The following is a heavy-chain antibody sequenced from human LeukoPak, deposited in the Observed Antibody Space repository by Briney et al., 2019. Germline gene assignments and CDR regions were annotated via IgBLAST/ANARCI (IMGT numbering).Heavy chain of an antibody. Sequence: GGSLRLSCAASGFTFSSYSMNWVRQAPGKGLEWVSSISSSSSYIYYADSVKGRFTISRDNAKNSLYLQMNSLRAEDTAVYYCARDGGPIAPAAPSFDYWGQGALVTVSS. CDR1: GFTFSSYS. J-gene: IGHJ4*02. D-gene: IGHD2-2*01. CDR2: ISSSSSYI. V-gene: IGHV3-21*01. CDR3: ARDGGPIAPAAPSFDY.